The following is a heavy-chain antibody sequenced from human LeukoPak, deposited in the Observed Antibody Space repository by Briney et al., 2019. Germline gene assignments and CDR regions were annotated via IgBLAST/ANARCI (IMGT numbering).Heavy chain of an antibody. J-gene: IGHJ4*02. CDR3: AREGIQQWPSDH. CDR1: GGSISSSSYY. D-gene: IGHD5-18*01. CDR2: IYYSGST. V-gene: IGHV4-39*07. Sequence: SETLSLTCTVSGGSISSSSYYWGWIRQPPGKGLEWIGSIYYSGSTYYNPSLKSRVTMSIDTSKNQFSLKLSSVTAADTAVYYCAREGIQQWPSDHWGQGTLVTVSS.